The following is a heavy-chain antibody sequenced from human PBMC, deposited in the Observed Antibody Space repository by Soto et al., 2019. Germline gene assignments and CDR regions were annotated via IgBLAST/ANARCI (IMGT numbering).Heavy chain of an antibody. CDR2: NDTDGGGT. CDR3: ATVFDV. D-gene: IGHD4-17*01. Sequence: EVPLVESGGGLVQPGGSLRVSCAASGFTFRSHRIHWVRQAPGKGLEWVSRNDTDGGGTRYADSVKGRFTISTDNAENTVYLQMNGLRVEDTAVYYCATVFDVWGQGTLVTVSS. J-gene: IGHJ4*02. V-gene: IGHV3-74*01. CDR1: GFTFRSHR.